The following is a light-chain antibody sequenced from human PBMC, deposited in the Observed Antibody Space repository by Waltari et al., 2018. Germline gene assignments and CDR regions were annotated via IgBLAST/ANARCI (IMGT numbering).Light chain of an antibody. J-gene: IGLJ2*01. CDR3: AAWDDSLSGVI. Sequence: QSVLTLPPSASGPPGQTVTISCSGSSSNIGTYPVIWYQQVSGAAPKRLSHSNNQRPAGVPDRFSASKSGTSASLAISGLRSEDEADYYCAAWDDSLSGVIFGGGTKLTVL. CDR1: SSNIGTYP. V-gene: IGLV1-47*02. CDR2: SNN.